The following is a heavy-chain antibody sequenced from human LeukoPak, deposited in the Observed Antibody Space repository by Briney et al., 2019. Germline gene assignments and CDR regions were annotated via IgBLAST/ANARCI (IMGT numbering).Heavy chain of an antibody. CDR1: GFTFSSYA. CDR2: ISGSGGST. J-gene: IGHJ4*02. D-gene: IGHD1-26*01. V-gene: IGHV3-23*01. Sequence: GGSLRLSCAASGFTFSSYAMSWVRQAPGKGLEWVSAISGSGGSTYYADSVKGRFTISRDNSKNTLYLQMNSLRAEDTAAYYCAKAGWELLPLVLHFDYWGQGTLVTVSS. CDR3: AKAGWELLPLVLHFDY.